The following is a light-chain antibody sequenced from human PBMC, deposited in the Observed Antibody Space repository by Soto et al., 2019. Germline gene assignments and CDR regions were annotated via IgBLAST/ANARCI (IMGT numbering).Light chain of an antibody. CDR1: SSNIGAGYD. V-gene: IGLV1-40*01. Sequence: QSVLTQPPSVSGAPGQRVTISCTGSSSNIGAGYDVHWYQQLPGTAPKLLIYGNTNRPSGVPDRFSGSKSGTSASLAITGLQPEYEADYYCQSYDRSLSVRVFGGGTKLTVL. CDR2: GNT. J-gene: IGLJ2*01. CDR3: QSYDRSLSVRV.